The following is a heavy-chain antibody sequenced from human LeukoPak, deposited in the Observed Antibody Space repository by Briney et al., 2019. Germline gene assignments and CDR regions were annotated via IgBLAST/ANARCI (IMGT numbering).Heavy chain of an antibody. D-gene: IGHD2-2*01. Sequence: GASVKVSCKASGYTFISYAISWVRQAPGQGLEWMGWISAYNGNINYAQKFQGRVTMTTDTATSTAYMDLRSLRSDDTAVYYCARHCSSNSCYLFDYWGQGTLVTVSS. CDR1: GYTFISYA. V-gene: IGHV1-18*01. CDR3: ARHCSSNSCYLFDY. J-gene: IGHJ4*02. CDR2: ISAYNGNI.